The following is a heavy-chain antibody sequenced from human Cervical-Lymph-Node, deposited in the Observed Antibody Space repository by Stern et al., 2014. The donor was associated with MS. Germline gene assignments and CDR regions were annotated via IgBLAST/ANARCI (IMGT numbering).Heavy chain of an antibody. CDR2: INPNSGAT. D-gene: IGHD6-6*01. CDR1: GYTFTGYL. CDR3: AKDADSSSVFYFDS. Sequence: QLVQSGAEVKKPGASMKVSCKASGYTFTGYLMHWVRQAPGQGLEWMGWINPNSGATHYSKKFQGWVTLTRDTSISTVFMELSRLKSDDTAVYYCAKDADSSSVFYFDSWGQGTLVTVSS. J-gene: IGHJ4*02. V-gene: IGHV1-2*04.